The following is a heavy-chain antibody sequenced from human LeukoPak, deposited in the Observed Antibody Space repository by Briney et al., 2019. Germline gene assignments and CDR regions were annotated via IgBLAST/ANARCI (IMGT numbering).Heavy chain of an antibody. CDR1: GFTFSNAW. V-gene: IGHV3-30*18. D-gene: IGHD3-22*01. CDR3: AKEGGEYDSSGYLDY. CDR2: ISYDGSNK. Sequence: GGSLRLSCAASGFTFSNAWMSWVRQAPGKGLEWVAVISYDGSNKYYADSVKGRFTISRDNSKNTLYLQMNSLRAEDTAVYYCAKEGGEYDSSGYLDYWGQGTLVTVSS. J-gene: IGHJ4*02.